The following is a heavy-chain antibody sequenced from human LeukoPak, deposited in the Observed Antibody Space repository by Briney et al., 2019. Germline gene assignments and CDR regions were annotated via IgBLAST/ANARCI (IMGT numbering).Heavy chain of an antibody. CDR3: ARGRGMVRGVIWFWFDP. CDR2: IIPIFGTA. V-gene: IGHV1-69*05. CDR1: GGTFSSYA. Sequence: ASVKVSCKASGGTFSSYAISWVRQAPGQGLEWMGGIIPIFGTANYAQKFQGRVTITTDESTSTAYMELSSLRPEDTAVYYCARGRGMVRGVIWFWFDPWGQGTLVTVSS. D-gene: IGHD3-10*01. J-gene: IGHJ5*02.